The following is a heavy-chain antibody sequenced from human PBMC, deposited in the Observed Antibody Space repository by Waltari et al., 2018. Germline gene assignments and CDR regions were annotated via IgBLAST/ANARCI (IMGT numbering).Heavy chain of an antibody. D-gene: IGHD3-10*01. J-gene: IGHJ6*03. V-gene: IGHV4-34*01. Sequence: QVQLQQWGAGLLKPSETLSLTCAVYGGSFRGYYWSWIRQPPGKGLEWIGEINHSGSTNYNPSLKSRVTISVDTSKNQFSLKLSSVTAADTAVYYCARLTMVRGVSYYYYYMDVWGKGTTVTVSS. CDR2: INHSGST. CDR1: GGSFRGYY. CDR3: ARLTMVRGVSYYYYYMDV.